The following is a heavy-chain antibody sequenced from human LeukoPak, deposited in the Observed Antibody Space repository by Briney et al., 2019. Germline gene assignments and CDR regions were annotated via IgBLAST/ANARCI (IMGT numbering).Heavy chain of an antibody. V-gene: IGHV3-23*01. CDR3: AKKLLWFGEVIDY. Sequence: GGSLRLSCAASGFTFSSYAMSWVRQAPGKGLEWVSAISGSGGSTYYADSVKGRFTISRDNSKNTLYLQMNSLRAEDTDVHYCAKKLLWFGEVIDYWGQGTLVTVSS. D-gene: IGHD3-10*01. J-gene: IGHJ4*02. CDR2: ISGSGGST. CDR1: GFTFSSYA.